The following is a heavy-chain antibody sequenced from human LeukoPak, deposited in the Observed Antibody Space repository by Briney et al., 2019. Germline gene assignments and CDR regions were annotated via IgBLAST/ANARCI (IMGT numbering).Heavy chain of an antibody. V-gene: IGHV1-3*01. CDR3: ARGDGFTLDL. D-gene: IGHD5-24*01. CDR1: GYTFSAYA. Sequence: ASVKVSCKASGYTFSAYAVHWVRQAPGQSLEWMGWARAGPTETPYSQKFQGGVTITRDASANIAYMELTSLRSEDTAVYYCARGDGFTLDLWGQGTPVTVSS. J-gene: IGHJ5*02. CDR2: ARAGPTET.